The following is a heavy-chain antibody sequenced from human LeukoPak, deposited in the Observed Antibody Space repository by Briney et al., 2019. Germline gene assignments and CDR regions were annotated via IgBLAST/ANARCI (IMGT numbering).Heavy chain of an antibody. Sequence: GGSLRLSCAASGFTFSSYAMSWVRQAPGKGLEWVSAISGSGGSTYYADSVKGRFTISRDNSKNTLYLQMNSLRAEDTAVYYCAKDLNPSDYYDSSGYYYNWGQGTLVTVSS. V-gene: IGHV3-23*01. CDR3: AKDLNPSDYYDSSGYYYN. CDR2: ISGSGGST. D-gene: IGHD3-22*01. CDR1: GFTFSSYA. J-gene: IGHJ4*02.